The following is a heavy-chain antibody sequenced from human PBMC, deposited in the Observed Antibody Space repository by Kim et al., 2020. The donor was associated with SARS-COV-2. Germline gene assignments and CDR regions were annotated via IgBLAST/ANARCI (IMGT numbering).Heavy chain of an antibody. J-gene: IGHJ5*02. Sequence: GGSLRLSCAASGFTFSSYWMSWVRQAPGKGPVWVSHIDSDGSSTNYGDSVKGRFTISRDNAKNALYLPMNSLRVEDTAVYYCVRDAKGWYDPWGQGILVT. V-gene: IGHV3-74*01. CDR2: IDSDGSST. CDR3: VRDAKGWYDP. CDR1: GFTFSSYW.